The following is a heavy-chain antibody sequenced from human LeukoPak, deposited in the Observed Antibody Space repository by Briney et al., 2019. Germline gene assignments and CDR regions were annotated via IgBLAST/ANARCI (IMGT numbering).Heavy chain of an antibody. Sequence: ASVKVSCKASGYTFTSYEINWVRQATGQGLEWMGWMNPNSGNTGYAQKYQGRVTMTRNTSISTAYMELSSLRSEDTAVYYCARGRDRDRWNWFDPWGQGTLVTVSS. V-gene: IGHV1-8*01. CDR3: ARGRDRDRWNWFDP. D-gene: IGHD3-16*02. J-gene: IGHJ5*02. CDR2: MNPNSGNT. CDR1: GYTFTSYE.